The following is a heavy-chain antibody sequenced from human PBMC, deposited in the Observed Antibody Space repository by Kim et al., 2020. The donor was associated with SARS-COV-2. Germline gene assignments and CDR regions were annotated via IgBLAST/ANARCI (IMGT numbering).Heavy chain of an antibody. CDR2: ISYDGSNK. D-gene: IGHD6-19*01. V-gene: IGHV3-30*18. CDR3: AKEEGSGYSSGWTYYYYGMDV. CDR1: GFTFSSYG. Sequence: GGSLRLSCAASGFTFSSYGMHWVRQAPGKGLEWVAVISYDGSNKYYADSVKGRFTISRDNSKNTLYLQMNSLGAEDTAVYYCAKEEGSGYSSGWTYYYYGMDVWGQGTTVTVSS. J-gene: IGHJ6*02.